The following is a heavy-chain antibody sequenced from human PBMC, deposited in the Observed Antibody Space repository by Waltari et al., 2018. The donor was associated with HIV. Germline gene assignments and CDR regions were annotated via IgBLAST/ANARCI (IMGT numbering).Heavy chain of an antibody. J-gene: IGHJ3*02. Sequence: QVQLQQWGAILLRPSETLSLICAVYGGSLNSSSWTWIRQPPGKGLEWLGEIYQSGMTNYSPSLTSRVSMSTNTSNNQFSLTLSSVTAADTAVYYCARGNGVAVALDIWGQGTLITVSS. CDR1: GGSLNSSS. CDR2: IYQSGMT. CDR3: ARGNGVAVALDI. D-gene: IGHD5-12*01. V-gene: IGHV4-34*02.